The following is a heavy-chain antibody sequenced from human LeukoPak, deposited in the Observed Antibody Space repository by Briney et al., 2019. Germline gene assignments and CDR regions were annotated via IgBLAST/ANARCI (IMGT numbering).Heavy chain of an antibody. V-gene: IGHV4-34*01. CDR1: GGFFSGYY. D-gene: IGHD4-17*01. CDR2: INHSGST. J-gene: IGHJ3*01. Sequence: PSETLSLTCAVYGGFFSGYYWSWIRQPPGKGLEWIGEINHSGSTNYNPSLKSRDTISVDTSKNQFSLKLSSVTAADTAVYYCARGSDYGDYVAAFDVWGQGTMVTVSS. CDR3: ARGSDYGDYVAAFDV.